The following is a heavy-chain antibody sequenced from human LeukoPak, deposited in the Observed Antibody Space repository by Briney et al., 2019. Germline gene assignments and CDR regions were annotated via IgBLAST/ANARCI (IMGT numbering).Heavy chain of an antibody. V-gene: IGHV3-53*05. J-gene: IGHJ3*02. CDR3: AKEDIVVVPAALLGAFDI. Sequence: PGGSLRLSCAASGFTVSSNYMSWVRQAPGKGLEWVSVIYSGGSTYYADSVKGRFTISRDNSKNTLYLQMNSLRAEDTAVYYCAKEDIVVVPAALLGAFDIWGQGTMVTVSS. CDR2: IYSGGST. D-gene: IGHD2-2*01. CDR1: GFTVSSNY.